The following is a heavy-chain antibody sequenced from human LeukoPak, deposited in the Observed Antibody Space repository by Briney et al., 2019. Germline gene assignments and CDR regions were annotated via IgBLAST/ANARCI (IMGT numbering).Heavy chain of an antibody. CDR1: GFTFSDYY. D-gene: IGHD3-9*01. J-gene: IGHJ4*02. V-gene: IGHV3-11*04. CDR2: ISSSGSTI. Sequence: TGGSLRLSCAASGFTFSDYYMSWIRQAPGKGLEWVSYISSSGSTIYYADSVKGRFTISRDNAKNSLYLQMNSLRAEDTAVYYCARETVLTGYYYFDYWGQGTLVTVSS. CDR3: ARETVLTGYYYFDY.